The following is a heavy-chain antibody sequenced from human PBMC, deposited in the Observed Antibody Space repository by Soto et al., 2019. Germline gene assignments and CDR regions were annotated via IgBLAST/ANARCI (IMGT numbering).Heavy chain of an antibody. J-gene: IGHJ5*02. D-gene: IGHD2-2*01. CDR2: IYYSGTT. CDR1: GGSISSGGYY. Sequence: QVQLQESGPGLVKPSQTLSLTCTVYGGSISSGGYYWSWLRQHPGKGLERIGYIYYSGTTYYNPSLKGRVTISLDTSKNQCSRKLSSVTASDTAVDYCAIDQYQLLPGGFDPWGQGTLVTVSS. V-gene: IGHV4-31*03. CDR3: AIDQYQLLPGGFDP.